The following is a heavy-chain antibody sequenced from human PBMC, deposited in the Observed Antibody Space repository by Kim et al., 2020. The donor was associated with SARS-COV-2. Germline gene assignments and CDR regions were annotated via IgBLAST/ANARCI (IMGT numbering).Heavy chain of an antibody. CDR3: HSGSYYGYTYFDY. Sequence: EYATSVKGRFTISRDDSKSIAYLQMNSLKTEDTAVYYCHSGSYYGYTYFDYWGQGTLVTVSS. J-gene: IGHJ4*02. D-gene: IGHD1-26*01. V-gene: IGHV3-49*02.